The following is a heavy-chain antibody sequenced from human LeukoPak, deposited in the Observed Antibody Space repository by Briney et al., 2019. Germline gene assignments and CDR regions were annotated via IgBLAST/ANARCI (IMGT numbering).Heavy chain of an antibody. D-gene: IGHD2-2*01. CDR2: IYYSGST. Sequence: SETLSLTCTVSGGSISDYYWSWIRQPPGKGLEWVGYIYYSGSTNYNPSLKSRVTISVDTSKNQFSLKLSSVTAADTAVYYCARGRKFSVGYQLLYYFDYWGQGTLVTVSS. CDR1: GGSISDYY. CDR3: ARGRKFSVGYQLLYYFDY. J-gene: IGHJ4*02. V-gene: IGHV4-59*01.